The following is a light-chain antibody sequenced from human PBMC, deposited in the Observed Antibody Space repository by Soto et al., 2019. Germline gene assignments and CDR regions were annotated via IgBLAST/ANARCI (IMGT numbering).Light chain of an antibody. CDR2: GNN. J-gene: IGLJ1*01. Sequence: QSVLTQPPSMSGAPGQRVTISCTGTSANIGAGYDVHWYQQLPGMAPKLLIYGNNKRLSVVPDRFSGSKSGTSASLAITGLQAEDEADYYCQSYDSTLSGLYVLGTGTKVTVL. CDR1: SANIGAGYD. V-gene: IGLV1-40*01. CDR3: QSYDSTLSGLYV.